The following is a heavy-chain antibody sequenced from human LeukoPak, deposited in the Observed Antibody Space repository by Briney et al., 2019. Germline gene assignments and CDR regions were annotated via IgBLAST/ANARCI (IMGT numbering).Heavy chain of an antibody. Sequence: SETLSLTCTVSGGSINSTTYYWGWIRQPPGKGLEWIGSIHYSGSTNYNPSLKSRVTISVDTSKNQFSLKLSSVTAADTAVYYCARTTEGYCRGRSCYSYYYYMDVWGKGTTVTVSS. CDR1: GGSINSTTYY. CDR3: ARTTEGYCRGRSCYSYYYYMDV. V-gene: IGHV4-39*07. D-gene: IGHD2-15*01. CDR2: IHYSGST. J-gene: IGHJ6*03.